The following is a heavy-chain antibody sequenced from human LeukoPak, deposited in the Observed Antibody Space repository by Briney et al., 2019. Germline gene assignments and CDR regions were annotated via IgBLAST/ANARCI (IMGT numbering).Heavy chain of an antibody. Sequence: PSETLSLTRSVSGDSISDYYWSWIRQPPGKGLEWIGYMHSSGSTNYNPYLKSRVTISIDTSKNQFSLKLSSVTAADTALYYCARDRGITGTTEFDPWGQGTLVIVSS. V-gene: IGHV4-59*01. CDR1: GDSISDYY. J-gene: IGHJ5*02. CDR3: ARDRGITGTTEFDP. D-gene: IGHD1-7*01. CDR2: MHSSGST.